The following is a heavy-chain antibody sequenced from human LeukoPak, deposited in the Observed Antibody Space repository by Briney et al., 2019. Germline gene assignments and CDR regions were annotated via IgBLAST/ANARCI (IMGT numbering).Heavy chain of an antibody. CDR1: GYTFISFI. V-gene: IGHV1-46*01. D-gene: IGHD1-26*01. J-gene: IGHJ5*02. Sequence: GASVKVSGKASGYTFISFIMHWVRQAPGQGLEWMGIINPSGGSTSYAQKFQGRVTMTRDTSTSTVYVELSRLRSEDTAVYYCAREAESGSNNWLDPWGQGTLVTVSS. CDR3: AREAESGSNNWLDP. CDR2: INPSGGST.